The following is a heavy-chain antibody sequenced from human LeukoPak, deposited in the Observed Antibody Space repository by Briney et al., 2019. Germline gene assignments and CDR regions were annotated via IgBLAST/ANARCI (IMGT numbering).Heavy chain of an antibody. Sequence: PGGSLRLSCAASGFTFSSYAMIWVRQAPGKGLEWVSYISTGGSTIYYADSVKGRFTISRDNAKNSLYLQMNSLRAEDTAVYYCARDVERTGGTYYYGSGSPRGWGQGTLVTVSS. CDR1: GFTFSSYA. V-gene: IGHV3-48*01. J-gene: IGHJ4*02. CDR3: ARDVERTGGTYYYGSGSPRG. CDR2: ISTGGSTI. D-gene: IGHD3-10*01.